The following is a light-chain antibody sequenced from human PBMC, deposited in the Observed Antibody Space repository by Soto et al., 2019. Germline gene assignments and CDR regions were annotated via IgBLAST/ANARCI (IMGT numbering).Light chain of an antibody. J-gene: IGLJ1*01. CDR1: SSEVGSYNL. V-gene: IGLV2-23*02. Sequence: QSVLTQPASGSGAPGQSITISCTGNSSEVGSYNLVSWYQQHPGKAPKRMIYEVSKRPSGVSHRFSGSKSGNTAPLTISGLQAEDEADYYCCSYAGSSGYVFGTGTKVTVL. CDR3: CSYAGSSGYV. CDR2: EVS.